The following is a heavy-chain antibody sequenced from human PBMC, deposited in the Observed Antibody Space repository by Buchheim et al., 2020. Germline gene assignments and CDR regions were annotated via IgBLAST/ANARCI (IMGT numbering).Heavy chain of an antibody. Sequence: QLQLRESGSGLVKPSQTLSLTCAVSGGSISSGGYSWSWIRQPPGKGLEWIGYIYHSGSTYYNPSLKSRVTISVDRSKNQFSLKLSSVTAADTAVYYCARAIVVVPAAIPYFDYWGQGTL. D-gene: IGHD2-2*01. V-gene: IGHV4-30-2*01. CDR3: ARAIVVVPAAIPYFDY. CDR1: GGSISSGGYS. CDR2: IYHSGST. J-gene: IGHJ4*02.